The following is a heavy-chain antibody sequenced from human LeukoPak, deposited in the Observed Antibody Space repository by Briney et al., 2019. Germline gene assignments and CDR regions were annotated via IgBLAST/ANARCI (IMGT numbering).Heavy chain of an antibody. D-gene: IGHD1-26*01. Sequence: SETLSLTCVVSGDSISSSNWWSWVRQPPGKGLEWIGYIYYSGSTNYNPSLKSRVTISVDTSKNQFSLKLSSVTAADTAVYYCARAAYSGSYHSDYWGQGTLVTVSS. V-gene: IGHV4-4*02. CDR1: GDSISSSNW. CDR2: IYYSGST. J-gene: IGHJ4*02. CDR3: ARAAYSGSYHSDY.